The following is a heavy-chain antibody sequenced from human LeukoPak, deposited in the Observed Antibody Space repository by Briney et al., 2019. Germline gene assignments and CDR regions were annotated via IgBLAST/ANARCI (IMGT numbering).Heavy chain of an antibody. CDR2: INPNSGGT. CDR1: GDTFTGYY. CDR3: ARLLRIGNWFDP. Sequence: ASVKVSCKASGDTFTGYYMHWVRQAPGQGLEWMGWINPNSGGTNYAQKFQGRVTMTRDTSISTAYMELSRLRSDDTAVYYCARLLRIGNWFDPWGQGTLVTVSS. J-gene: IGHJ5*02. D-gene: IGHD2-15*01. V-gene: IGHV1-2*02.